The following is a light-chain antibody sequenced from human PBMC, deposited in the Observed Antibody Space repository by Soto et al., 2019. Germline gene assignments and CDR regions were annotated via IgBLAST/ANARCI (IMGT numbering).Light chain of an antibody. CDR1: SSNIGAGYD. CDR2: GNT. V-gene: IGLV1-40*01. CDR3: QSHDSSLNSWV. Sequence: QSVLTQPPSMSGAPGQRVTISCTGSSSNIGAGYDVHWYQLLPGTAPKLLIYGNTNRPSGVPDRFSGSKSGTSASLAITGPRAEDEADYYCQSHDSSLNSWVFGGGNQLTVL. J-gene: IGLJ3*02.